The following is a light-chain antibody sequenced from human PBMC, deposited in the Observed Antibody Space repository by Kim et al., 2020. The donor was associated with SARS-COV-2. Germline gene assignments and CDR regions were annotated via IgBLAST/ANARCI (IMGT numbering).Light chain of an antibody. V-gene: IGLV4-69*01. CDR2: LTSAGSH. J-gene: IGLJ3*02. CDR1: SGHTSFA. Sequence: ASVKLTSALSSGHTSFAISWPQQQPEKGPRYLLNLTSAGSHSKGDGIPDRFSGSSSGAERYLTISSLQSEDEADYYCQTWGTGPWVFGGGTQLTVL. CDR3: QTWGTGPWV.